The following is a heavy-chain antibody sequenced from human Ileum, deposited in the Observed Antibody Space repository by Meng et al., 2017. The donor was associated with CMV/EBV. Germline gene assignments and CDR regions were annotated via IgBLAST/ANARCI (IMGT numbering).Heavy chain of an antibody. Sequence: ITFKSPAPTPLNPTQPLTLTCTCLGFSLSTNGVGVGWIRQPPGKALEWLELIYWDDTKRYSPSLKSRLTISKDTSKNQVVLTMTNTDTVDTATYYCANRRGSGWYETYFDSWGQGTLVTVSS. CDR3: ANRRGSGWYETYFDS. CDR1: GFSLSTNGVG. D-gene: IGHD6-19*01. CDR2: IYWDDTK. J-gene: IGHJ4*02. V-gene: IGHV2-5*02.